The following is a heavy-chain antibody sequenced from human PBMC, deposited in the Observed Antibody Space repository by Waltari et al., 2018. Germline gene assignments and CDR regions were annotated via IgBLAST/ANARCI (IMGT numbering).Heavy chain of an antibody. V-gene: IGHV5-51*01. Sequence: EVQLVQSGAAVKKPGESLKISCKGSGYSFTSYWIGWGRQMPGKGLEWMGIIYPGDSDTRYSPSFQGQVTISADKSISTAYLQWSSLKASDTAMYYCARIGAGIAARRVFDYWGQGTLVTVSS. CDR2: IYPGDSDT. J-gene: IGHJ4*02. CDR1: GYSFTSYW. D-gene: IGHD6-6*01. CDR3: ARIGAGIAARRVFDY.